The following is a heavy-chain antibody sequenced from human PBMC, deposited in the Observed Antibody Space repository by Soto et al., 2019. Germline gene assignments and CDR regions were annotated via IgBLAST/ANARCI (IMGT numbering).Heavy chain of an antibody. Sequence: QVQLVQSGAEVKKPGSSVKVSCKASGGTFSSYAISWVRQAPGQGLEWMGGIIPIFGTANYAQKFQGRVTITADESTSTAYMELSSLRAEDTAVYYCARGNPRDGYNYSAFAIWGQGTMVTVSS. J-gene: IGHJ3*02. V-gene: IGHV1-69*01. CDR3: ARGNPRDGYNYSAFAI. CDR1: GGTFSSYA. CDR2: IIPIFGTA. D-gene: IGHD5-12*01.